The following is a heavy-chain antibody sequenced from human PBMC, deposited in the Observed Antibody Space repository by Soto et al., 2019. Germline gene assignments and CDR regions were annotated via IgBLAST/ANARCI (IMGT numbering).Heavy chain of an antibody. Sequence: SETLSLTCTVSGGSISSSSYYWGWIRQPPGKGLEWIGSIYYSGSTYYNPSLKSRVTISVDTSKNQFSLKLSSVTAADTAVYYCARLWFGESAVDYWGQGTLVTVSS. CDR1: GGSISSSSYY. CDR2: IYYSGST. CDR3: ARLWFGESAVDY. J-gene: IGHJ4*02. V-gene: IGHV4-39*01. D-gene: IGHD3-10*01.